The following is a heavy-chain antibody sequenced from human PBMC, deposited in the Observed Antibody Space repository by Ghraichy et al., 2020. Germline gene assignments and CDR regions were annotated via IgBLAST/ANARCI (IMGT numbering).Heavy chain of an antibody. CDR3: ARVVLYYSSGTGPIDS. D-gene: IGHD3-10*01. Sequence: SETLSLTCTVSGGSFSSSSYYWGWIRQPPGKELEWIASISYSGNTYYNPSPKSRVTISTDTSRNQFSLRLSSVTATDTAVYYCARVVLYYSSGTGPIDSSGKRTLVTVSS. CDR1: GGSFSSSSYY. CDR2: ISYSGNT. V-gene: IGHV4-39*01. J-gene: IGHJ4*02.